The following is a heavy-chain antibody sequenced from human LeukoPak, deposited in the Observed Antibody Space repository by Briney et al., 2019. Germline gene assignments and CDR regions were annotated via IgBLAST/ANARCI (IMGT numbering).Heavy chain of an antibody. V-gene: IGHV3-21*01. CDR1: GFTFSSYS. Sequence: GGSLRLSCAASGFTFSSYSMNWVRQAPGKGLEWVSSISSSSSYIYYADSVKGRFTISRDNAKNSLYLQMNSLRAEDTAVYYCARDDIVVVPAAMGRRYYYYYMDVWGKGTTVTVSS. J-gene: IGHJ6*03. CDR3: ARDDIVVVPAAMGRRYYYYYMDV. CDR2: ISSSSSYI. D-gene: IGHD2-2*01.